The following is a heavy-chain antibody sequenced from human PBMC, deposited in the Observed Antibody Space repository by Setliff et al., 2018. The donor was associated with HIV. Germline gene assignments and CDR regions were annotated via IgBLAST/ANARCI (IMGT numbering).Heavy chain of an antibody. CDR1: GYTFNSYA. J-gene: IGHJ4*03. V-gene: IGHV1-3*01. CDR2: INAGNGNT. D-gene: IGHD5-12*01. Sequence: ASVKVSCKASGYTFNSYAINWVRQAPGQRLEWMGWINAGNGNTKYSQKFQGRVTITRDTSASTAYMEVSSLTSEDTAVYYCAREGLLNGWLRLGFDYWGPETLLVTVSS. CDR3: AREGLLNGWLRLGFDY.